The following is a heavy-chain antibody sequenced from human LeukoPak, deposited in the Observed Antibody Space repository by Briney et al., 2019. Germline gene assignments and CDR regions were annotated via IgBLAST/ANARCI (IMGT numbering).Heavy chain of an antibody. CDR2: ISSSSSTI. J-gene: IGHJ4*02. D-gene: IGHD4-11*01. Sequence: GGSLRLSCAASGFTFSSYSMNWVRQAPGKGLEWVSYISSSSSTIYYADSVKGRFTISRDNAKNSLYLQMNSLRAEDTAVYYCARVLRAYSKDYWGQGTLVTVSS. CDR3: ARVLRAYSKDY. V-gene: IGHV3-48*01. CDR1: GFTFSSYS.